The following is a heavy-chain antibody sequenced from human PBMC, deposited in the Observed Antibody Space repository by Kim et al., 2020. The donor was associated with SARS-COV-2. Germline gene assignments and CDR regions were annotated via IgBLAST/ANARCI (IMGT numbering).Heavy chain of an antibody. V-gene: IGHV4-59*01. J-gene: IGHJ4*02. Sequence: SRVTISVDTSKNQFSLKLSSVPAADTAVYYCARETPHYDFWSGNERYFDYWGQGTLVTVSS. CDR3: ARETPHYDFWSGNERYFDY. D-gene: IGHD3-3*01.